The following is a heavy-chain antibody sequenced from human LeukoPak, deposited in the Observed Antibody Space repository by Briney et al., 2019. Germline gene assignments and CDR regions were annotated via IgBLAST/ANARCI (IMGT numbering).Heavy chain of an antibody. J-gene: IGHJ4*01. CDR2: ISWNSGSI. CDR3: AKATVTDVGYFDY. D-gene: IGHD4-17*01. Sequence: PRGSLRLSCAASGMSFDDYAMHWVRQAPGKGLEWVSGISWNSGSIGYAASVNGRFTISRDNAKNSLYLQMNSLRAEDTALYYCAKATVTDVGYFDYWGHGTLVTVSS. V-gene: IGHV3-9*01. CDR1: GMSFDDYA.